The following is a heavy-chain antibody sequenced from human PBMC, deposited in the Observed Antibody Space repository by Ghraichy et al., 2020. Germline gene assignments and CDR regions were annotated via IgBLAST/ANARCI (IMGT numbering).Heavy chain of an antibody. J-gene: IGHJ3*02. D-gene: IGHD6-19*01. V-gene: IGHV4-39*01. CDR1: GGSISSSSYY. Sequence: SETLSLTCTVSGGSISSSSYYWGWIRQPPGKGLEWIGSIYYSGSTYYNPSLKSRVTISVDTSKNQFSLKLSSVTAADTAVYYCARRESSGWYLGDAFDIWGQGTMVTVSS. CDR2: IYYSGST. CDR3: ARRESSGWYLGDAFDI.